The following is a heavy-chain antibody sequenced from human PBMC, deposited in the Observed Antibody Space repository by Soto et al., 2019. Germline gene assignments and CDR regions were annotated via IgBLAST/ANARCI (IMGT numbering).Heavy chain of an antibody. CDR1: GGSISSYY. Sequence: SETLSLTCTVSGGSISSYYWSWIRQPPGKGLEWIGYIYYSGSTNYNPSLKSRVTISVDTSKNQFSLKLSSVTAADTAVYYCARHHSSRNGEDFDYWGQGTLVTVSS. CDR3: ARHHSSRNGEDFDY. CDR2: IYYSGST. J-gene: IGHJ4*02. V-gene: IGHV4-59*08. D-gene: IGHD6-13*01.